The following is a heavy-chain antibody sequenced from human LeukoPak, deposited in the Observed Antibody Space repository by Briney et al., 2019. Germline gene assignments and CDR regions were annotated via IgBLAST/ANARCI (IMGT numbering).Heavy chain of an antibody. D-gene: IGHD6-19*01. CDR1: GFTFSSYG. J-gene: IGHJ6*02. CDR3: ASDGSGWYGHFYYYGMDV. CDR2: IWYDGSNK. V-gene: IGHV3-33*01. Sequence: GGSLRLSCAASGFTFSSYGMHWVRQAPGKGLEWVAVIWYDGSNKYYADSVKGRFTISRDNSKNTLYLQMNSLRAEDTAVYYCASDGSGWYGHFYYYGMDVWGQGTTVTVSS.